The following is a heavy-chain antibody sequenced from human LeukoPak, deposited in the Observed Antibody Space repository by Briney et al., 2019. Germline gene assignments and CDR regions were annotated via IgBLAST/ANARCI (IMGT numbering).Heavy chain of an antibody. Sequence: SETLSLNCTVSGGSISSYYWSWIRQPPGKGLEWIGYIYYSGSTNYNPSLKSRVTISVDTSKNQFSLKLSSVTAADTAVYYCAREGVRATTGFDYWGQGTLVTVSS. J-gene: IGHJ4*02. CDR2: IYYSGST. CDR1: GGSISSYY. D-gene: IGHD1-26*01. V-gene: IGHV4-59*01. CDR3: AREGVRATTGFDY.